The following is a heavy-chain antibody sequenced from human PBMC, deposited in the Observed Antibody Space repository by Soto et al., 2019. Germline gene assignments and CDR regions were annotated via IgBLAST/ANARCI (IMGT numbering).Heavy chain of an antibody. CDR1: GFTFSDYA. CDR2: ISAGGST. D-gene: IGHD2-2*02. V-gene: IGHV3-23*01. Sequence: GGSLRLSCTASGFTFSDYAMSWVRQPPGKGLEWVSVISAGGSTYYAASVKGRFTVSRANTKNPLYLQMNSLRAEDTAVYYCANVPIWCSSTSCYTEGFDYWVQGTLVTVSS. CDR3: ANVPIWCSSTSCYTEGFDY. J-gene: IGHJ4*02.